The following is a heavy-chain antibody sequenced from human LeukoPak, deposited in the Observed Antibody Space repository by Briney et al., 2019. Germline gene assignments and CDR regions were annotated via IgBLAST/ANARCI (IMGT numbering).Heavy chain of an antibody. CDR3: ASGGAVAGTPAFDY. V-gene: IGHV4-39*01. CDR2: IYYSGST. CDR1: GGSISSSSYY. Sequence: PSETLSLTCTVSGGSISSSSYYWGWIRQPPGKGLEWIGSIYYSGSTYHNPSLKSRVTISVDTSKNQFSLKLSSVTAADTAVYYCASGGAVAGTPAFDYWGQGTLVTVSS. D-gene: IGHD6-19*01. J-gene: IGHJ4*02.